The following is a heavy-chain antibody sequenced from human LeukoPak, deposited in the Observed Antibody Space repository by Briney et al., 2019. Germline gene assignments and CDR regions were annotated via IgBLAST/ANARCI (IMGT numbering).Heavy chain of an antibody. CDR2: IYYSGGT. CDR1: GGSISSGGYY. V-gene: IGHV4-31*03. CDR3: ARVHYGSGSYREIWFDP. Sequence: ASETLSLTCTVSGGSISSGGYYWSWMRQHPGKGLEWIGYIYYSGGTSSNPSLKSRVTISVDTSKNQFSLKLTSVSAADTAVYHCARVHYGSGSYREIWFDPWGQGTLVTVSS. J-gene: IGHJ5*02. D-gene: IGHD3-10*01.